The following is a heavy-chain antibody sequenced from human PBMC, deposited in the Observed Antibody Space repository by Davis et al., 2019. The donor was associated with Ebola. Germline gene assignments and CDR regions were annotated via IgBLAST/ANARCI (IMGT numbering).Heavy chain of an antibody. Sequence: LRLSCAISGDSVSSNSAAWNWIRQSPSRGLEWLGRTYYSSKWYNDYAVSVKSRITINPDTSKNYFSLQLNSVTPEDTAVYYCARFPWGLRGLDYWGQGALVTVSS. CDR2: TYYSSKWYN. V-gene: IGHV6-1*01. J-gene: IGHJ4*02. CDR3: ARFPWGLRGLDY. D-gene: IGHD3-10*01. CDR1: GDSVSSNSAA.